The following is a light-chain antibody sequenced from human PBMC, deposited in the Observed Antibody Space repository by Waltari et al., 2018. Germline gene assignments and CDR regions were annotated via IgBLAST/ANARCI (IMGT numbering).Light chain of an antibody. CDR3: SSFTSSTTGI. V-gene: IGLV2-14*03. CDR2: DVN. CDR1: SSDSGGYEY. J-gene: IGLJ2*01. Sequence: SALTQPDSVSGSPGQSITISCSGISSDSGGYEYVFWYQQHPGKAPKVIIYDVNNRPSGVSTRFSGSKSGSSASLTISGLQAEDEADYYCSSFTSSTTGIFGGGTKVTVL.